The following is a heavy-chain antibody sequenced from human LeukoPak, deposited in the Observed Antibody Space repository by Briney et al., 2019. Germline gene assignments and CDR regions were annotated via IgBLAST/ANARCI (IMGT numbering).Heavy chain of an antibody. CDR2: IRQDGDTK. D-gene: IGHD6-13*01. Sequence: GESLRLSCAASGFPSNAYWMTWVRQAPGKGLEWVANIRQDGDTKYYVDSVKGRFTISRDNAMNSLYLQMNSLRAEDTAIYYCARSLPYGTTWYGRSDFWGQGTLVTVSS. V-gene: IGHV3-7*03. CDR1: GFPSNAYW. J-gene: IGHJ4*02. CDR3: ARSLPYGTTWYGRSDF.